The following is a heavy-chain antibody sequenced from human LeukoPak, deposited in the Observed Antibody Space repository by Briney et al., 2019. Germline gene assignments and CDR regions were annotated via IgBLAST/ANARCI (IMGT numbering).Heavy chain of an antibody. D-gene: IGHD4-17*01. CDR1: GGSISSYD. CDR3: ARDPYGVEGKNYFDY. V-gene: IGHV4-4*07. Sequence: SETLSLTCTVSGGSISSYDWSWIRQPAGKGLEWIGRIYTSGSTNCNPSLKSRVTTSADTSKNQLFLKLSSVTAADTAVYYCARDPYGVEGKNYFDYWGQGTLVTVSS. J-gene: IGHJ4*02. CDR2: IYTSGST.